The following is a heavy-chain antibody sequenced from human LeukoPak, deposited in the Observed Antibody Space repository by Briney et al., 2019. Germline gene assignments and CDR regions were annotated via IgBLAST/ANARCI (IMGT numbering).Heavy chain of an antibody. CDR3: ASGRGRLYYFDY. CDR2: MNPNSGNT. CDR1: GYTFTSCD. V-gene: IGHV1-8*01. Sequence: ALVKVSCTASGYTFTSCDITWVRQAAGQGLEWMGWMNPNSGNTGYAQKFQGRVTMTRNTSISTAYMELSSLRSEDTAVYYCASGRGRLYYFDYWGQGTLVTVSS. J-gene: IGHJ4*02.